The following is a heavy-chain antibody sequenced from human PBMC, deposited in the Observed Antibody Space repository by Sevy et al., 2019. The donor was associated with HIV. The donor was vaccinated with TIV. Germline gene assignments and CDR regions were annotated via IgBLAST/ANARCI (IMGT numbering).Heavy chain of an antibody. CDR2: ISYGGTET. CDR1: AFAFSTQA. CDR3: ARDGGYSVKWYPLY. Sequence: GGSLRLSCAASAFAFSTQAMHWVRQPPAKGLEGVEVISYGGTETFYAASVEGRFTISRDNSKTMLSLQINSLRPEDTAVYYCARDGGYSVKWYPLYWGHGTLVTVSS. V-gene: IGHV3-30-3*01. J-gene: IGHJ4*01. D-gene: IGHD1-26*01.